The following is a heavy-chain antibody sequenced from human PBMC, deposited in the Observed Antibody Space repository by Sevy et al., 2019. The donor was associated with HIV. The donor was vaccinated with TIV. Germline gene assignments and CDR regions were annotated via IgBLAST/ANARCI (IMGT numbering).Heavy chain of an antibody. J-gene: IGHJ4*02. V-gene: IGHV3-21*01. CDR1: GFTFSNYN. Sequence: GGSLRLSCAASGFTFSNYNMNWVRQAPGKGLEWVASVSSSSNYIYYADSLKGRFTISRDNAKNSLYLQMKSLRAEDTAVYFCARDRMCSAWYEGYFDYWSQGTLVTVSS. CDR2: VSSSSNYI. D-gene: IGHD6-19*01. CDR3: ARDRMCSAWYEGYFDY.